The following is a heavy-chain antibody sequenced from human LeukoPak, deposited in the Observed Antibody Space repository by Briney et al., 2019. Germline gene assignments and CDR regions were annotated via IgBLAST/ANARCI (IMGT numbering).Heavy chain of an antibody. CDR2: MYTSGST. Sequence: PSETLSLTCTVSGGSISSYYWSWIRQPAGKGLEWIGRMYTSGSTHYNPSLRSRVTMSLDTSKNQFSLKLNSVTAADTAVYYCARSSYGYNWFDPWGQGTLVTVSS. D-gene: IGHD5-18*01. CDR3: ARSSYGYNWFDP. V-gene: IGHV4-4*07. J-gene: IGHJ5*02. CDR1: GGSISSYY.